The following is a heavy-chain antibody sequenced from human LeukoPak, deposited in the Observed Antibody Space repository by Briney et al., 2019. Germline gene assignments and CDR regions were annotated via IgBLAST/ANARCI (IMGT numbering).Heavy chain of an antibody. D-gene: IGHD6-13*01. CDR1: GFTFSSYA. CDR2: ISGSGGST. Sequence: PGGSLRLSCAASGFTFSSYAMSWVRQAPGKGLEWVSAISGSGGSTYYADSVKGRFTISRDNSKNTLYLQMNSLRAEDTAVYYCAKDFRGWPSSWYNWFDPWGQGTLVTVSS. V-gene: IGHV3-23*01. CDR3: AKDFRGWPSSWYNWFDP. J-gene: IGHJ5*02.